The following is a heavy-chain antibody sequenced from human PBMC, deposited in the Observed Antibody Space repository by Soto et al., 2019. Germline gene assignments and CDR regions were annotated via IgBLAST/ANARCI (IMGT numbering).Heavy chain of an antibody. CDR1: GFTFSSYW. CDR3: ARDRYSYYDFWSGSLPYYYYDMDI. J-gene: IGHJ6*02. D-gene: IGHD3-3*01. CDR2: IKQDGGEK. Sequence: PGGSLRLSCAASGFTFSSYWMSWVRQAPGKGLEWVANIKQDGGEKYYVDSVKGRFTISRDNAKNSLYLQMNSLRAEDTAVYYCARDRYSYYDFWSGSLPYYYYDMDIWGQGTTVT. V-gene: IGHV3-7*01.